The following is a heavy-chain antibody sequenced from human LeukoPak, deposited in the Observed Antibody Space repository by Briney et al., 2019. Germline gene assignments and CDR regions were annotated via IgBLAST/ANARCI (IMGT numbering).Heavy chain of an antibody. J-gene: IGHJ3*02. CDR1: GGSFSGYY. Sequence: SETLSLTCAVYGGSFSGYYWSWIRQPPGKGLEWIGEINHSGSTNYNPSLKSRVTISVDTPKNQFSLKLSSVTAADTAVYYCARARIAVAGAFDIWGQGTMVTVSS. CDR2: INHSGST. D-gene: IGHD6-19*01. V-gene: IGHV4-34*01. CDR3: ARARIAVAGAFDI.